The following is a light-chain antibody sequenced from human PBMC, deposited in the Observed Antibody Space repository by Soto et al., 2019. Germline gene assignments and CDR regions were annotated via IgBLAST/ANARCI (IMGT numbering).Light chain of an antibody. V-gene: IGLV2-14*01. Sequence: QSALTQPASVSGSPGQSITISCTGTSSDVGGYNYVSWHQQHPGKAPKLMIYDVTNRPSGVSDRCSGSKSGNTASLTISGLQAEDEADYYCSSYTSRSTHVFGTGTKLTVL. CDR2: DVT. J-gene: IGLJ1*01. CDR3: SSYTSRSTHV. CDR1: SSDVGGYNY.